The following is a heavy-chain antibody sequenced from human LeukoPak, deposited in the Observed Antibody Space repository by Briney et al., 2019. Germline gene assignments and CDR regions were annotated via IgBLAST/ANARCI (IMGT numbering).Heavy chain of an antibody. CDR3: ARVQTARPYYYMDV. CDR1: GGSISSYY. J-gene: IGHJ6*03. CDR2: IYYSGST. Sequence: SETLSLTCTVSGGSISSYYWSWIRQPPGKGLEWIGYIYYSGSTNYNPSLKSRVTISVDTSKNQFSLKLSSVTAADTAVYYCARVQTARPYYYMDVWGKGTTVTVSS. V-gene: IGHV4-59*01.